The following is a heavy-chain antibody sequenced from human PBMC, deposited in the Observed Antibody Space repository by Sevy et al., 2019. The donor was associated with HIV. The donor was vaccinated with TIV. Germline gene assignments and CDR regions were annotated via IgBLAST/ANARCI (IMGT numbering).Heavy chain of an antibody. CDR2: ISGSGGST. D-gene: IGHD3-22*01. CDR1: GFTFSSYA. Sequence: GGSLRLSCAASGFTFSSYAMSWVRQAPGKGLEWVSAISGSGGSTYYADSVKGRFTISRDNSKNTLCLQMNSLRAEDTAVYYCAKVSDYYYDSSGYQNFDYWGQGTLVTVSS. V-gene: IGHV3-23*01. CDR3: AKVSDYYYDSSGYQNFDY. J-gene: IGHJ4*02.